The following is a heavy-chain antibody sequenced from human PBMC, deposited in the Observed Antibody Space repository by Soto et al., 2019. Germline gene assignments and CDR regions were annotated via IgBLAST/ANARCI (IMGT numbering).Heavy chain of an antibody. D-gene: IGHD2-2*01. J-gene: IGHJ3*02. CDR1: GGTFSSYA. CDR3: ASYGRVVPAAIDAFDI. V-gene: IGHV1-69*13. Sequence: SVKVSCKASGGTFSSYAISWVRQAPGQGLEWMGGIIPIFGTANYAQKFQGRVTITADESTSTAYMELSSLRSEDTAVYYCASYGRVVPAAIDAFDIWGQGTMVTVSS. CDR2: IIPIFGTA.